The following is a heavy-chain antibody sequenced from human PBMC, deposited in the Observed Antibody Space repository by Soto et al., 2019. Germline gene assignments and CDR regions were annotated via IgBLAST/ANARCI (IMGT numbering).Heavy chain of an antibody. Sequence: SETLSLTCTVSGGSISSYYWSWIRQPPGKGLEWIGYIYYSGSTNYNPSLKSRVTISVDTSKNQFSLKLSSVTAADTAVYYCARAPDYDFWSGPTQYYFDYWGQGTLVTVS. CDR3: ARAPDYDFWSGPTQYYFDY. CDR2: IYYSGST. D-gene: IGHD3-3*01. V-gene: IGHV4-59*01. CDR1: GGSISSYY. J-gene: IGHJ4*02.